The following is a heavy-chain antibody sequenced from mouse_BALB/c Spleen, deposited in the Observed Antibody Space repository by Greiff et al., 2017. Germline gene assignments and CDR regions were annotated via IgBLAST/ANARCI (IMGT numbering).Heavy chain of an antibody. CDR3: ARDPDGSYYAMDY. V-gene: IGHV2-9*02. Sequence: QVQLQQSGPGLVAPSQSLSITCTVSGFSLTSYGVHWVRQPPGKGLEWLGVIWAGGSTNYNSALMSRLSISKDNSKSQVFLKMNSLQTDDTAMYYCARDPDGSYYAMDYWGQGTSVTVSS. J-gene: IGHJ4*01. CDR2: IWAGGST. CDR1: GFSLTSYG. D-gene: IGHD2-3*01.